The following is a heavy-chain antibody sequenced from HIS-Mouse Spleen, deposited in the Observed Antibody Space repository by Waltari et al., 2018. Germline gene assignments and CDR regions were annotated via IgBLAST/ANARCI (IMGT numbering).Heavy chain of an antibody. CDR3: ARDFHDFWSGYYGGDKKHDAFDI. D-gene: IGHD3-3*01. CDR1: GGSISSYS. Sequence: QVQLQESGPGLVKPSETLSLTCTAPGGSISSYSWSWIRQPAGTGLEWIGRIYTSGSTNYNPSLKSRVTMSVDTSKNQFSLKLSSVTAADTAVYYCARDFHDFWSGYYGGDKKHDAFDIWGQGTMVTVSS. CDR2: IYTSGST. V-gene: IGHV4-4*07. J-gene: IGHJ3*02.